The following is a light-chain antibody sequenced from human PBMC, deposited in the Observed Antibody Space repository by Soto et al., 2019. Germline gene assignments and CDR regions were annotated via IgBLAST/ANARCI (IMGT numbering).Light chain of an antibody. CDR1: QSVRSNY. CDR3: QQYGSSPLT. V-gene: IGKV3-20*01. J-gene: IGKJ4*01. CDR2: DAS. Sequence: EIVLTQSPDTLSLSPGERATLSCRASQSVRSNYLAWYQQKPGQAPRFLIYDASSRATGIPDRFSGSGSGTDFTLTISRLEPEDFAMYYCQQYGSSPLTFGGGTKVEIK.